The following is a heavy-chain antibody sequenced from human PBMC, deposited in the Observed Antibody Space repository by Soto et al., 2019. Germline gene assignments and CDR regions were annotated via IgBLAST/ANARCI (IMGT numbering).Heavy chain of an antibody. CDR3: TTYLLGTFDY. Sequence: GGSLRLSCAASGFTFSNAWMSWVRQAPGKGLEWVGRIKSKTDGGTTVYAAPVKGRFSISRDDSKQTLYLQMNSPKTEYTAVYYCTTYLLGTFDYWGQGTLVTVSS. CDR2: IKSKTDGGTT. J-gene: IGHJ4*02. CDR1: GFTFSNAW. V-gene: IGHV3-15*01. D-gene: IGHD7-27*01.